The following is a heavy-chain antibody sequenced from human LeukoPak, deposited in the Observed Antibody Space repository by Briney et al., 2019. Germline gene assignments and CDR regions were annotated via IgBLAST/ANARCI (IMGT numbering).Heavy chain of an antibody. D-gene: IGHD3-10*01. V-gene: IGHV3-48*03. J-gene: IGHJ4*02. CDR2: ISSSSSTI. CDR1: GFTFSSYE. CDR3: ARQLWFGELYTGYFDY. Sequence: GGSLRLSCAASGFTFSSYEMNWVRQAPGKGLEWVSYISSSSSTIYYADSVKGRFTISRDNAKKSLFLQMNSLRAEDTAVYYCARQLWFGELYTGYFDYWGQGTLVTVSS.